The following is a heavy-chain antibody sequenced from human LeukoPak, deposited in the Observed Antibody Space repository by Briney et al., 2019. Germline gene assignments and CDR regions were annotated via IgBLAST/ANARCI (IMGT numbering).Heavy chain of an antibody. Sequence: PGGSVRLSCAASGFTFSSYWMSWVRQAPGKGLEWVANIKQDGSEKYYVDSVKGRFTISRDNAKKSVYLQMNSLRGEDTAMYYCATDGGPFDNWGQGTLVTVSS. CDR3: ATDGGPFDN. V-gene: IGHV3-7*01. CDR1: GFTFSSYW. D-gene: IGHD3-3*01. J-gene: IGHJ4*02. CDR2: IKQDGSEK.